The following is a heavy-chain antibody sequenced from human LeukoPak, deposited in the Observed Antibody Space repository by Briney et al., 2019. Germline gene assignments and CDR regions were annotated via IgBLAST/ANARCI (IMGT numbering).Heavy chain of an antibody. V-gene: IGHV4-31*03. CDR2: IYYSGST. Sequence: PSQTLSLTCTVSGGSISSGGYYWSWIRQHPGKGLEWIGYIYYSGSTYYNPSLKSRVTISVDTSKTQFSLKLSSVTAADTAVYYCARDLSGGYCSGGSCFNWFDPWGQGTLVTVSS. D-gene: IGHD2-15*01. CDR3: ARDLSGGYCSGGSCFNWFDP. J-gene: IGHJ5*02. CDR1: GGSISSGGYY.